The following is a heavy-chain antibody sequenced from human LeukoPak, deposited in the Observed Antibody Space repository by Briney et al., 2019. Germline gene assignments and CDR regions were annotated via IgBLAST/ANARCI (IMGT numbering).Heavy chain of an antibody. CDR3: ARGGYYYDSTSYYSLDY. CDR1: GVSISSYY. J-gene: IGHJ4*02. CDR2: IHTSGST. D-gene: IGHD3-22*01. V-gene: IGHV4-4*07. Sequence: SETLSLTCTVSGVSISSYYWSWIRQPAGKGREWIGRIHTSGSTNYNPSLKSRVTMSVDTSKNQFSLKLSSVTAADTAVYYCARGGYYYDSTSYYSLDYWGQGTLVTVSS.